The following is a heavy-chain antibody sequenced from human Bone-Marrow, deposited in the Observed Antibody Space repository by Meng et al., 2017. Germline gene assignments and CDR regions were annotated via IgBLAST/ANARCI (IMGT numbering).Heavy chain of an antibody. CDR3: ATRGNPYLNC. J-gene: IGHJ4*02. CDR1: GYTLSSDG. Sequence: QGQLVQSGAGVKKPGASVKVSCEASGYTLSSDGFSWVRQAPGQGLEWLGWINTYNGKTDYAQKFQGRITMTTDTFTSTAYMELRNLRSDDTAAYYCATRGNPYLNCWGQGTLVTVSS. V-gene: IGHV1-18*01. CDR2: INTYNGKT.